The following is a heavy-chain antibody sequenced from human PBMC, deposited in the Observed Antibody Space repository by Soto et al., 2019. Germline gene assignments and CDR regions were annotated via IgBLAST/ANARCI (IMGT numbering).Heavy chain of an antibody. D-gene: IGHD5-12*01. Sequence: GGSLRLSCAASGFTFSSYAMSWVRQAPGKGLEWVSAISGSGGSTYYADSVKGRFTISRDNSKNTLYLQMNSLRAEDTALYYFAKDQYSGYDLEYYYGMDVWGQGTTVTVSS. V-gene: IGHV3-23*01. CDR1: GFTFSSYA. CDR2: ISGSGGST. CDR3: AKDQYSGYDLEYYYGMDV. J-gene: IGHJ6*02.